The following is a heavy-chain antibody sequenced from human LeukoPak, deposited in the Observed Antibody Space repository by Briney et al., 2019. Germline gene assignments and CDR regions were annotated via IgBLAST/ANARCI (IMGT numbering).Heavy chain of an antibody. D-gene: IGHD6-19*01. J-gene: IGHJ4*02. CDR3: ARVTAVAGYYFDY. V-gene: IGHV1-18*04. CDR2: ISAYNGNT. CDR1: GYIFTGYN. Sequence: ASVKVSCKASGYIFTGYNMYWVRQAPGQGLEWMGWISAYNGNTNYAQKLQGRVTMTTDTSTSTAYMELRSLRSDDTAVYYCARVTAVAGYYFDYWGQGTLVTVSS.